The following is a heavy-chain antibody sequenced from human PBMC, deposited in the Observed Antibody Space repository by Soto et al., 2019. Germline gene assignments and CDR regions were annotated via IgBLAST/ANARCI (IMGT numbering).Heavy chain of an antibody. Sequence: SETLSLTCAVSGYSISSGYYWGWIRQPPGKGLEWIGSIYHSGSTYYNPSLKSRVTISVDTSKNQFSLKLSSVTAADTAVYYCARVRLELLFDYWGQGTLVTVSS. V-gene: IGHV4-38-2*01. CDR3: ARVRLELLFDY. D-gene: IGHD1-7*01. J-gene: IGHJ4*02. CDR2: IYHSGST. CDR1: GYSISSGYY.